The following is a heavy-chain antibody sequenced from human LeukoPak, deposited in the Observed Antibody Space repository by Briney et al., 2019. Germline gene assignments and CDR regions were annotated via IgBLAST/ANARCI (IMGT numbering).Heavy chain of an antibody. J-gene: IGHJ4*02. D-gene: IGHD5-18*01. Sequence: GGSLRLSCAASGFTFSSYAMHWVRQAPGKGLEGVAVISYDGSNKYYADSVKGRFTISRDNSKNTLYLQMNSLRAEDTAVYYCARAVGYSYGFDYFDYWGQGTLVTVSS. V-gene: IGHV3-30*04. CDR1: GFTFSSYA. CDR2: ISYDGSNK. CDR3: ARAVGYSYGFDYFDY.